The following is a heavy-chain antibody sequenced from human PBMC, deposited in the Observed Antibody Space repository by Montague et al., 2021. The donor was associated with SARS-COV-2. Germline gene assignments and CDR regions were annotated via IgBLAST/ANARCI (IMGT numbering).Heavy chain of an antibody. V-gene: IGHV6-1*01. D-gene: IGHD1-7*01. J-gene: IGHJ3*02. CDR3: ARGWNYAFDI. CDR1: GDSVARNNRA. CDR2: TYYGSSWNT. Sequence: CAISGDSVARNNRAWNWIRQSPSRGLEWLGRTYYGSSWNTDYAVSVKSRITISPDTSKNQFSLHLNSVTPDDTAVYYCARGWNYAFDIWSQGTMVTVSS.